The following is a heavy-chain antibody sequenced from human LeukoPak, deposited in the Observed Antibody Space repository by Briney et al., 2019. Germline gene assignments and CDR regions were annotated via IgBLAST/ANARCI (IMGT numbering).Heavy chain of an antibody. Sequence: WASVKVSCKASGYTFTSYYMHWVRQAPGQGLEWMGIINPSGGSTSYAQKFQGRVTMTRSTSISTAYMELSSLRFEDTAVYYCTRSVRNGHIDYWGQGSLVTVSS. CDR1: GYTFTSYY. V-gene: IGHV1-46*01. CDR3: TRSVRNGHIDY. CDR2: INPSGGST. J-gene: IGHJ4*02. D-gene: IGHD2-21*01.